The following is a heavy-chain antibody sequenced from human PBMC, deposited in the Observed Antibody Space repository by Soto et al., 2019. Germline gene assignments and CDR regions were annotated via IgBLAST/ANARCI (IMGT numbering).Heavy chain of an antibody. CDR2: INHIGIT. V-gene: IGHV4-34*01. CDR1: DGSFSGFY. D-gene: IGHD4-4*01. J-gene: IGHJ4*02. Sequence: QVQLQQWGAGLLKPSETLSLTCAVYDGSFSGFYWSWIRQPPGKGLEWIGEINHIGITNYNPSLKSRVSMSVDASKNQFSLKLNSMTAADTAVYYCARGYAVNWQAPHYWGQGTVVTVSS. CDR3: ARGYAVNWQAPHY.